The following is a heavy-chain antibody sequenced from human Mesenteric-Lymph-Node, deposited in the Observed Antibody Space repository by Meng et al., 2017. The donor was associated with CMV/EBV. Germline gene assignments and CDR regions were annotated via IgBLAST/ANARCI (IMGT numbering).Heavy chain of an antibody. Sequence: SCGASGYKFTNYDITWVRQAPGQGLAWMGWISSYNGETNYAEEFQGRVTMTKGTSTAYLELRSLTSDDTAVYYCALPSFDSSGYYPDYWGQGTLVTVSS. J-gene: IGHJ4*02. CDR2: ISSYNGET. CDR1: GYKFTNYD. CDR3: ALPSFDSSGYYPDY. D-gene: IGHD3-22*01. V-gene: IGHV1-18*04.